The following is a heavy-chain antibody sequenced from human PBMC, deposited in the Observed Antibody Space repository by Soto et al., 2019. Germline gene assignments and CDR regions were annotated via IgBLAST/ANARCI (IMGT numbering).Heavy chain of an antibody. V-gene: IGHV3-23*01. J-gene: IGHJ5*02. CDR2: IDGSGGIT. Sequence: QLLQSGGGLVQPGGSLTLSCAASGFTFGTTDMSWVRQAPGEGLEWVSTIDGSGGITYYADSVKARFTISGDNSRNTVYLQINSLRGEDTALYYCVKNSGWVITWGQGALVTVSS. D-gene: IGHD3-10*01. CDR1: GFTFGTTD. CDR3: VKNSGWVIT.